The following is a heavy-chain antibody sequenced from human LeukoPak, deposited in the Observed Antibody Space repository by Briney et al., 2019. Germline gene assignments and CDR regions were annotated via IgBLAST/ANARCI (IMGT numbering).Heavy chain of an antibody. Sequence: GESLKISCKGSGYSFTSYWIGWVRQMPGKGLEWMGIIYPGDSDTRYSPSFQGQVTISADKSISAAYLQWSSLKASDTAMYYCASRSGSGPWVTGMDVWGQGTTVTVSS. V-gene: IGHV5-51*01. CDR2: IYPGDSDT. CDR3: ASRSGSGPWVTGMDV. CDR1: GYSFTSYW. J-gene: IGHJ6*02. D-gene: IGHD3-10*01.